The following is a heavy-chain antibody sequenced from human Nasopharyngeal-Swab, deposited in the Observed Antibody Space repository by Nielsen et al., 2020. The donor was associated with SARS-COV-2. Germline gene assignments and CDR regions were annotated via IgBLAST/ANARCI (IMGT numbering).Heavy chain of an antibody. V-gene: IGHV4-59*01. D-gene: IGHD5-12*01. Sequence: SETLSLTCSASGASISRYYWSWIRQSPGKGLEWIGYIYYSGGTDYNPSLKSRVTISLDTSKSQFSLKLNSVTAADTAVYYCARDPLYSGYESRAFDMWGQGEMVTVSS. J-gene: IGHJ3*02. CDR1: GASISRYY. CDR2: IYYSGGT. CDR3: ARDPLYSGYESRAFDM.